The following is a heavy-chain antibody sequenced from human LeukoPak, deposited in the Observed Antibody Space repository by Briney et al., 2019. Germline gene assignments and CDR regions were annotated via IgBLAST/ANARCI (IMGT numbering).Heavy chain of an antibody. D-gene: IGHD6-13*01. Sequence: GGPLTLSCVPSGLTFNTYSMSWVRQAPGKGLEGVSSISGSSSYIYYADSVKGRFTISRDNAKNSLYLQMNSLRDEDTAVYYRALMPGTSWGQGTLVTVSS. CDR1: GLTFNTYS. CDR2: ISGSSSYI. V-gene: IGHV3-21*01. CDR3: ALMPGTS. J-gene: IGHJ4*02.